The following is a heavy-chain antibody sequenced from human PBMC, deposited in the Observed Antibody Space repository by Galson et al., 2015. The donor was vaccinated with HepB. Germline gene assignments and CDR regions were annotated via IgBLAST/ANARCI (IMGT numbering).Heavy chain of an antibody. Sequence: SLRLSCAASGFTFDDYTMHWVRQAPGKGLEWVSLISWDGDSTYYADSVKGRFTISRDNSKNSLYLQMNSLRTEDTALYYCAKARRGYSYGPLDYWGQGTLVTVSS. V-gene: IGHV3-43*01. CDR2: ISWDGDST. CDR3: AKARRGYSYGPLDY. D-gene: IGHD5-18*01. J-gene: IGHJ4*02. CDR1: GFTFDDYT.